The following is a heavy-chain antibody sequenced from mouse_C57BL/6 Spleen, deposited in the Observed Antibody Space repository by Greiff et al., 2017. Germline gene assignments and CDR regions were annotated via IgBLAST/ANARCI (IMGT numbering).Heavy chain of an antibody. CDR1: GYTFTSYW. V-gene: IGHV1-53*01. CDR3: ARPMSLLSRAY. Sequence: QVQLQQPGTELVKPGASVKLSCKASGYTFTSYWMHWVKQRPGQGLEWIGNINPSNGGTNYNEKFKSKATLTVDKSSSTAYMQHSSLTAEASAVYSCARPMSLLSRAYWGQGTLVTVSA. J-gene: IGHJ3*01. D-gene: IGHD2-1*01. CDR2: INPSNGGT.